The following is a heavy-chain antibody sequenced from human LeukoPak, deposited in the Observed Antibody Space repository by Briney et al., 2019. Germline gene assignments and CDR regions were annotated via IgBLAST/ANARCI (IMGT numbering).Heavy chain of an antibody. CDR3: AKRAGEQQLVFDY. V-gene: IGHV3-30*18. J-gene: IGHJ4*02. Sequence: PGGSLRLSCAASGFTFSGYGMHWVRQAPGKGLEWVAVISYDGSNKYYADSVKGRFTISRDNSKNTLYLQMNSLRAEDTAVYYCAKRAGEQQLVFDYWGQGTLVTVSS. D-gene: IGHD6-13*01. CDR2: ISYDGSNK. CDR1: GFTFSGYG.